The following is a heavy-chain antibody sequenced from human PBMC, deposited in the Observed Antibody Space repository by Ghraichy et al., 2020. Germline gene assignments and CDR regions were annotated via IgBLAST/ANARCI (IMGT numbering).Heavy chain of an antibody. CDR2: IYHGDYT. J-gene: IGHJ6*02. CDR3: ARGGLGGATTFDYYYYGMDV. CDR1: GFSVGSNY. V-gene: IGHV3-53*01. Sequence: GESLNISCAAAGFSVGSNYMSWVRQAPGKGLEWVSVIYHGDYTYNADSVKGRFTISRDISKNTLYLQMNSLRVADTAVYYCARGGLGGATTFDYYYYGMDVWGQGTTVTVSS. D-gene: IGHD1-26*01.